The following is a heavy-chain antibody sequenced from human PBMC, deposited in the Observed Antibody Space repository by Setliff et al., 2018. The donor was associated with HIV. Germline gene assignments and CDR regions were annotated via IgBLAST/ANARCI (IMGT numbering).Heavy chain of an antibody. Sequence: VGSLRLSCATSGFTFSNFWMTWVRQAPGKGLEWVADIKEDGSETFYVDSVKGRFTMSRNNAKNLVYLEMNSLNVEDTAVYYCARDATRGGDFDFWGQGTPVTVSS. CDR1: GFTFSNFW. D-gene: IGHD2-2*01. CDR2: IKEDGSET. V-gene: IGHV3-7*01. J-gene: IGHJ4*02. CDR3: ARDATRGGDFDF.